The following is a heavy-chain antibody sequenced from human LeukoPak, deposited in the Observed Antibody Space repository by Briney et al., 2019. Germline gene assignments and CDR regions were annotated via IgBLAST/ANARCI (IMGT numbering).Heavy chain of an antibody. Sequence: PGGSLRLSCAVSGFTFSNYWMRWVRPAHGKGLVWVSHIKSDGTSTNYADSVKGRFTISRDNAKNTLFLQLNSLRAEDTAVYYCARDGVPAAADYWGQGTLVTVSS. CDR1: GFTFSNYW. D-gene: IGHD2-2*01. V-gene: IGHV3-74*01. CDR2: IKSDGTST. J-gene: IGHJ4*02. CDR3: ARDGVPAAADY.